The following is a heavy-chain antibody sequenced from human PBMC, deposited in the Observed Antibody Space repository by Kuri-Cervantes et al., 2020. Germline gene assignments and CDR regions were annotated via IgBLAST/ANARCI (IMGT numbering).Heavy chain of an antibody. Sequence: SVKVSCKASGGTFSSYAISWVRQAPGQGLEWMGGIIPIFGTANYAQKFQGRVTITTDESTSTAYMELSSLRSEDTAIYYCARAVYCGGDCYRFDIWGQGTMVTVSS. V-gene: IGHV1-69*05. CDR3: ARAVYCGGDCYRFDI. CDR2: IIPIFGTA. CDR1: GGTFSSYA. J-gene: IGHJ3*02. D-gene: IGHD2-21*02.